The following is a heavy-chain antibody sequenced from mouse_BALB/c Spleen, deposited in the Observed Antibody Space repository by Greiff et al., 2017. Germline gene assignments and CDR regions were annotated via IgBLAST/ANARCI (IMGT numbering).Heavy chain of an antibody. D-gene: IGHD2-1*01. J-gene: IGHJ4*01. CDR1: GFSLTSYG. V-gene: IGHV2-9*02. CDR2: IWAGGST. CDR3: ARDGNYGNYYAMDY. Sequence: VKLMESGPGLVAPSQSLSITCTVSGFSLTSYGVHWVRQPPGKGLEWLGVIWAGGSTNYNSALMSRLSISKDNSKSQVFLKMNSLQTDDTAMYYCARDGNYGNYYAMDYWGQGTSVTVAS.